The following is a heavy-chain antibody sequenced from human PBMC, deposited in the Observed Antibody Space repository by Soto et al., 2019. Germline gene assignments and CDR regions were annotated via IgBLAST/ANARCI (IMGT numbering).Heavy chain of an antibody. J-gene: IGHJ3*02. V-gene: IGHV4-30-4*01. CDR1: GGSLSSDEYY. CDR2: IHYSGST. CDR3: ARAGDSSGYYPPRTDI. Sequence: QVQLQESGPGLVKPSQTLSLTCAVSGGSLSSDEYYWSWIRQPPGKGLEWIGYIHYSGSTYFNPSLKSRLTISLDTSRNQFSLRLSSVTAAATAVYYCARAGDSSGYYPPRTDIWGQGTMVTVSS. D-gene: IGHD3-22*01.